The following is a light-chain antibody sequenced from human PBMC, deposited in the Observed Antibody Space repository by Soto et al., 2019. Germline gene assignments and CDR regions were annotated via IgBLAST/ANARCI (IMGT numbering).Light chain of an antibody. CDR3: SSYARNRDIL. J-gene: IGLJ3*02. V-gene: IGLV2-8*01. Sequence: QSVLTQPPSASGSPGQSVAISCTGTSSDVGGYNYVSWYQQHPGKAPKLMIYDVSTRPSGVPDRFSGSKSGSTASLTVSGLQAEDEADYYCSSYARNRDILFGGGTKLTVL. CDR2: DVS. CDR1: SSDVGGYNY.